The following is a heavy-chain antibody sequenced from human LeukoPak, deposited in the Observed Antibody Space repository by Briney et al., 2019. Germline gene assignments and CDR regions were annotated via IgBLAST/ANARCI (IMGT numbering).Heavy chain of an antibody. CDR1: GFTLSTYA. V-gene: IGHV3-23*01. D-gene: IGHD2-21*01. Sequence: GGSLRLSCAASGFTLSTYAMSWVRQTPGKGLEWVAATSSSDAGTYHADSVRGRFTISRDNSKNTLYLQMSSLRAEDAAVYFCAKAPVTSCRGAYCYPFDSWGQGTLVTVSS. CDR3: AKAPVTSCRGAYCYPFDS. J-gene: IGHJ4*02. CDR2: TSSSDAGT.